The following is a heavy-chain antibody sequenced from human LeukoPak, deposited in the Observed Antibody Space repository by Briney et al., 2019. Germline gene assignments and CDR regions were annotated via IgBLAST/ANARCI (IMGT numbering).Heavy chain of an antibody. CDR3: ARVHYYDSSGYYYYYGMDV. CDR2: MNPNSGNT. Sequence: ASVKVSCKASGYTFTGYYMHWVRQAPGQGLEWMGWMNPNSGNTGYAQKFQGRVTMTRNTSISTAYMELSSLRSEDTAVYYCARVHYYDSSGYYYYYGMDVWGQGTTVTVSS. J-gene: IGHJ6*02. CDR1: GYTFTGYY. D-gene: IGHD3-22*01. V-gene: IGHV1-8*02.